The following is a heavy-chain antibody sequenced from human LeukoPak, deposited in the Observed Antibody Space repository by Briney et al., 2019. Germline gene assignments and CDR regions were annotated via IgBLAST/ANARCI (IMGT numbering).Heavy chain of an antibody. CDR1: GYTFTRYG. J-gene: IGHJ4*02. CDR2: IRGDNGNT. D-gene: IGHD3-9*01. Sequence: ASVKVSCKASGYTFTRYGVSWVRQAPGQGLEWMGWIRGDNGNTNYAQNFQGRVTMTTDTPSSTAYMEGRSLRSDDTAVYYCARVDMLTGYYFFDYWAQGTLVTVSS. CDR3: ARVDMLTGYYFFDY. V-gene: IGHV1-18*01.